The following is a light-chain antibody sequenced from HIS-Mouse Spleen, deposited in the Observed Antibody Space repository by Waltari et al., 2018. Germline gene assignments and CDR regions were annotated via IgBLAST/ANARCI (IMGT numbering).Light chain of an antibody. CDR3: QQYYTYPYT. CDR2: AAS. V-gene: IGKV1-8*01. CDR1: QGISSD. J-gene: IGKJ2*01. Sequence: IRINQSPSSPSASTGSSVTITCRASQGISSDLAWYQQKPGKAPKLLIYAASTLQSGVPSRFSGSGSGTDFTLTISCLQSEDFATYYCQQYYTYPYTFGQGTKLEIK.